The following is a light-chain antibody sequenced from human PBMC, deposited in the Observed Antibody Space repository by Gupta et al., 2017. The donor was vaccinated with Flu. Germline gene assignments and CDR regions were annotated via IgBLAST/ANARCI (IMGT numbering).Light chain of an antibody. CDR1: QDISKY. Sequence: DIQMPQSLLSLSASIGDRFTITCQASQDISKYLNWYQQKPGKAPKLLIYDASNLETGVPSRFSGSGSGTDFTFTISSLQPEDIATYYCQQYDNHPPGTFGPGTKVDIK. CDR2: DAS. V-gene: IGKV1-33*01. J-gene: IGKJ3*01. CDR3: QQYDNHPPGT.